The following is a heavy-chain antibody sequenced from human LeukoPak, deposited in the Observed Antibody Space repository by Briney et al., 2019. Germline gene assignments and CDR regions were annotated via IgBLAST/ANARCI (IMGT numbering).Heavy chain of an antibody. J-gene: IGHJ4*02. CDR3: SRDPYGE. D-gene: IGHD3-10*01. V-gene: IGHV6-1*01. CDR2: TYYRSKWYH. CDR1: GDSLSSNSAA. Sequence: SQTLSLTCVFSGDSLSSNSAAWAWLRQSPSRGLEWLGRTYYRSKWYHHYAVSVKSRITINPDTSRNQFSLELNSVTPEDTAVYYCSRDPYGEWGQGTLVTVSS.